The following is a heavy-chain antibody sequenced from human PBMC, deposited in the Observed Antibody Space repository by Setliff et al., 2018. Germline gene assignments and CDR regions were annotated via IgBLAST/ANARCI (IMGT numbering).Heavy chain of an antibody. J-gene: IGHJ4*02. CDR3: ARSKRGLYYSDGTGYYYYFDY. Sequence: PSETLSLTCNVSGGSISSGGYYWSWIRQHPGKGLERIGYIYYSGITYYNPSLKSRVTISIDTSKNQFSLKLSSVNAADTAVYYCARSKRGLYYSDGTGYYYYFDYWGLGTLVTVSS. CDR2: IYYSGIT. V-gene: IGHV4-31*03. D-gene: IGHD3-22*01. CDR1: GGSISSGGYY.